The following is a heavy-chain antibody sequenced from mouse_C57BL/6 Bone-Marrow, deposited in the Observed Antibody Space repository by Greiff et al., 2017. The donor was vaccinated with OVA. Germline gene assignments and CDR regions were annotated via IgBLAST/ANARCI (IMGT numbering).Heavy chain of an antibody. D-gene: IGHD2-3*01. V-gene: IGHV1-55*01. CDR3: SRFDGYLWFAY. J-gene: IGHJ3*01. Sequence: QVQLQQPGAELVKPGASVKMSCKASGYTFTSYWITWVKQRPGQGLEWIGDIYPGSGSPNYNEKFKSKATLTVDTSSSTAYMQRSSLTSEVSAVYYCSRFDGYLWFAYWGQGTLVTVSA. CDR2: IYPGSGSP. CDR1: GYTFTSYW.